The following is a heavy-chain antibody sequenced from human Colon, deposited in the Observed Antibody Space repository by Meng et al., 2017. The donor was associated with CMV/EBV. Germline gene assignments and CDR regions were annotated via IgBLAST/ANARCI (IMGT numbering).Heavy chain of an antibody. Sequence: QVQLVQSGAEVKKPGASVKVSCKASGYSFASYDLNWVRLTDGQGLKWVAWMDPGSGNSTHAQRLQGRITLTRDTSTTTAYMELTDLRSEDTAVYFCARGNSWFVYWGQGTPVTVSS. CDR1: GYSFASYD. J-gene: IGHJ4*02. CDR2: MDPGSGNS. V-gene: IGHV1-8*01. D-gene: IGHD3-10*01. CDR3: ARGNSWFVY.